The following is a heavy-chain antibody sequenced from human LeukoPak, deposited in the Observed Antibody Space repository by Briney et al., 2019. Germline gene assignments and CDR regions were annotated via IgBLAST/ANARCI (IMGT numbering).Heavy chain of an antibody. CDR2: IYTSGST. CDR1: GGSISSYY. Sequence: SETLSLTCSVSGGSISSYYWSWMRRPPGKGREWSGYIYTSGSTNYNPSLKSRVTISVDTSKNQFSLKLSSVSAADTAVYYCARHATVVTAPAFDYWGQGTLVTVSS. CDR3: ARHATVVTAPAFDY. V-gene: IGHV4-4*09. D-gene: IGHD2-21*02. J-gene: IGHJ4*02.